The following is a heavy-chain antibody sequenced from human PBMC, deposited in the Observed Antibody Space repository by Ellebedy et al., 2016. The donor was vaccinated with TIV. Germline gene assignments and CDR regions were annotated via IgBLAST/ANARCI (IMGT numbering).Heavy chain of an antibody. CDR3: ARGSWEHRGFDY. D-gene: IGHD1-26*01. CDR1: GFTFSSYA. Sequence: LSLTCAASGFTFSSYAMHWVRQAPGKGLEWVAVISYDGSNKYYADSVKGRFTISRDNSKNTLYLQMNSLRAEDTAVYYCARGSWEHRGFDYWGQGTLVTVSS. V-gene: IGHV3-30-3*01. J-gene: IGHJ4*02. CDR2: ISYDGSNK.